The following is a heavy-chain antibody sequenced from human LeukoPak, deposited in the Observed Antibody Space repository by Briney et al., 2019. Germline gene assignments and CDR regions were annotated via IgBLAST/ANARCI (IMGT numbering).Heavy chain of an antibody. V-gene: IGHV3-30*03. CDR3: VRAVSVSSYYFDC. J-gene: IGHJ4*02. D-gene: IGHD5/OR15-5a*01. Sequence: GGSLRLSCAASGFSFSNYGIHWVRQAPGKGLEWVTVISYDGSNKYYADSVKGRFTTSRDNAKNSLYLQMNSLRAEDTAVYYCVRAVSVSSYYFDCWGQGTLVTVSS. CDR2: ISYDGSNK. CDR1: GFSFSNYG.